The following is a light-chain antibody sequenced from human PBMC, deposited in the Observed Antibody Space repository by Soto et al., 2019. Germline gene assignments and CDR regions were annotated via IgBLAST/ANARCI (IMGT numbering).Light chain of an antibody. J-gene: IGKJ1*01. CDR2: AAT. Sequence: DIQMTQSPSSLSAFVGDSVTVTCRASQPIGTSLNWYQQKAGKAPKVLISAATKLQSGVPSRFSGSGSGTDFTLTISNLQPEDSATYYCQQGYNTFWTFGRGTKVELK. CDR3: QQGYNTFWT. CDR1: QPIGTS. V-gene: IGKV1-39*01.